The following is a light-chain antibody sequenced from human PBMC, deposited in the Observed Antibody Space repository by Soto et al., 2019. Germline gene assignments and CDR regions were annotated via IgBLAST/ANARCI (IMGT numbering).Light chain of an antibody. Sequence: SYELAQSPSVSVAPGQTARIACGGNKIGTKSVHWYQQKPGQAPLLVIHYDSDRPSGIPERFSGLNSGNTATLTISRVEFGDEADYYCQVWDAVSHHAVFGGRTKLTVL. CDR2: YDS. CDR3: QVWDAVSHHAV. V-gene: IGLV3-21*04. CDR1: KIGTKS. J-gene: IGLJ2*01.